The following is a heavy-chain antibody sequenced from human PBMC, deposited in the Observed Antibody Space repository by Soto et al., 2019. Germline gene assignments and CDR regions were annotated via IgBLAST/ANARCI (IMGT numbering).Heavy chain of an antibody. CDR3: ARGGVHAHLYAKRNWFDP. CDR1: SGSLSSSNW. J-gene: IGHJ5*02. V-gene: IGHV4-4*02. D-gene: IGHD3-3*01. CDR2: IYHSGST. Sequence: SETLSLTCAVSSGSLSSSNWWRWVRQPPGKGLEWIGEIYHSGSTNYNPSLKSRVTISVDKSKNQFSLKLSSVTAADTAVYYCARGGVHAHLYAKRNWFDPWGQGTLVTVSS.